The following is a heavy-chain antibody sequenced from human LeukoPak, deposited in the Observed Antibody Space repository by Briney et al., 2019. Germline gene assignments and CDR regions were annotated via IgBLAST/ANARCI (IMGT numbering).Heavy chain of an antibody. CDR3: ARGPGGYSYGLPFDY. J-gene: IGHJ4*02. CDR2: IIPIFGTA. V-gene: IGHV1-69*05. D-gene: IGHD5-18*01. CDR1: GSTFSSYA. Sequence: ASVKVSCKASGSTFSSYAISWVRQAPGQGLEWMGGIIPIFGTANYAQKFQGRVTITTDESTSTPYMELSSLRSEDTAVYYCARGPGGYSYGLPFDYWGQGTLVTVSS.